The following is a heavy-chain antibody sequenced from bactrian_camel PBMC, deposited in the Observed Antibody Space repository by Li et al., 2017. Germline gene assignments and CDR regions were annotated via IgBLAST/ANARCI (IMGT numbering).Heavy chain of an antibody. CDR1: NLHYVPIC. Sequence: HVQLVESGGDSVQAGGSLKLACKDSNLHYVPICMGWFRQVPGNQREGVAILEFDGRTRYLESVQGRFTISSDSARNTVYLQMNNLQPEDTATYYCAEGRGSRGEHCYSLNYWGQGTQVTVS. V-gene: IGHV3S63*01. CDR3: AEGRGSRGEHCYSLNY. D-gene: IGHD6*01. J-gene: IGHJ4*01. CDR2: LEFDGRT.